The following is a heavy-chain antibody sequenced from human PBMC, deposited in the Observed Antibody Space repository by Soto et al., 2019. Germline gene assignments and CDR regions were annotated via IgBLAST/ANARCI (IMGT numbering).Heavy chain of an antibody. J-gene: IGHJ4*02. V-gene: IGHV3-30*18. D-gene: IGHD1-26*01. CDR3: AKDKKSGATSPDY. CDR1: GFTFSSYG. Sequence: QVQLVESGGGVVQPGRSLRLSCAASGFTFSSYGMHWVRQAPGKGLEWVAVISYDGSNKYYADSAKGRFTISRDNSKNTLYLQMNSLRADDTAVYYCAKDKKSGATSPDYWGQGTLVTVSS. CDR2: ISYDGSNK.